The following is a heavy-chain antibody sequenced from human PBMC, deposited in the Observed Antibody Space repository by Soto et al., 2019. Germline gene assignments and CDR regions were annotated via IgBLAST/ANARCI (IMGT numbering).Heavy chain of an antibody. V-gene: IGHV3-30*18. CDR3: AKGGYSSGPGRYYYYGMDV. CDR1: GFTFSSYG. D-gene: IGHD6-19*01. CDR2: ISYDGSNK. Sequence: ESGGGVVQPGRSLRLSCAASGFTFSSYGMHWVRQAPGKGLEWVAVISYDGSNKYYADSVKGRFTISRDNSKNTLYLQMNSLRAEDTAVYYCAKGGYSSGPGRYYYYGMDVWGQGTTVTVSS. J-gene: IGHJ6*02.